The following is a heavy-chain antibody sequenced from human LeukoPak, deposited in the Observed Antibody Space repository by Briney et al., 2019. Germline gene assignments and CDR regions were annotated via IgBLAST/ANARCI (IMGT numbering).Heavy chain of an antibody. Sequence: GGSLRLSCAGSGFTFSSYWMTWVRQAPGKGLEWVANIKQDGSEKNYVDSVRGRFTISRDNAKNSLYLQMNSLRAEDTAVYYCAPRELNDYWGQGTLVTVSS. J-gene: IGHJ4*02. CDR3: APRELNDY. D-gene: IGHD3-10*01. V-gene: IGHV3-7*01. CDR2: IKQDGSEK. CDR1: GFTFSSYW.